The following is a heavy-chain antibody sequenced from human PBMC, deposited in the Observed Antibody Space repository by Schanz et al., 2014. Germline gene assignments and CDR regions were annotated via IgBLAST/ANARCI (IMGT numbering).Heavy chain of an antibody. D-gene: IGHD1-1*01. J-gene: IGHJ1*01. CDR1: GGSVRSNTYF. CDR3: ASQLVMTSGQYFHH. CDR2: ISYGGSP. Sequence: QLRVQESGPGLVKPSETLFLTCTVSGGSVRSNTYFWAWIRQPPGKGLEWIGSISYGGSPYSNPSHKSRVTIPGNPPGPPFSRTRISGTAADSGIYYCASQLVMTSGQYFHHWGHGTLAIVSS. V-gene: IGHV4-39*02.